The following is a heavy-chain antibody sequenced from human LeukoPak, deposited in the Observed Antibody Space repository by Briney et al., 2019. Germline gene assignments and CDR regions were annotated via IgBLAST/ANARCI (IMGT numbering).Heavy chain of an antibody. J-gene: IGHJ4*02. D-gene: IGHD3-16*02. Sequence: ASVKVSCKASGYTFTSYGISWVRQAPGQGLEWMGWISAYNGNTNYAQKLQGRVTMTEDTSTDTAYMELSSLRSEDTAVYYCATVRGMITFGGVIPYYFDYWGQGTLVTVSS. CDR3: ATVRGMITFGGVIPYYFDY. V-gene: IGHV1-18*01. CDR1: GYTFTSYG. CDR2: ISAYNGNT.